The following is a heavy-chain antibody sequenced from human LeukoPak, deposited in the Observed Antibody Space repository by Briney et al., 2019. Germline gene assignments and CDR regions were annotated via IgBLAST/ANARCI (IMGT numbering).Heavy chain of an antibody. CDR1: GGSISSSSYY. J-gene: IGHJ2*01. D-gene: IGHD3-22*01. CDR2: IYYSGST. Sequence: SETLSLNCTVSGGSISSSSYYWGWIRQPQGTGLEWIGSIYYSGSTYYNPSLKSRVTISADTSKNQFSLKLSSVTAADTAVYYCARVGDSSGYFQWWYFDLWGRGTLVTVSS. CDR3: ARVGDSSGYFQWWYFDL. V-gene: IGHV4-39*07.